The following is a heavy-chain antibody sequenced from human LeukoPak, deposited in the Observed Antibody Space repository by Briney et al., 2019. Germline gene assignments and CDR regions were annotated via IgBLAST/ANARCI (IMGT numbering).Heavy chain of an antibody. V-gene: IGHV2-5*02. J-gene: IGHJ3*02. D-gene: IGHD3-16*01. CDR1: GFSLRTRGVG. CDR3: AHRSTGYPRVMASAFDI. Sequence: SGPTLVKPPQTPTLTCTFPGFSLRTRGVGVGWIRQPPGKALEWLALIYWDDDKRYSPSLKSRLTTTKDTSKTQGVLTMTNMDPVDTATYYCAHRSTGYPRVMASAFDIWGQGTMVTVSS. CDR2: IYWDDDK.